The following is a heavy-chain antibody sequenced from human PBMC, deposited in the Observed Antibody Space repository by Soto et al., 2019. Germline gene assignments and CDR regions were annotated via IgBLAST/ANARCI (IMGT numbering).Heavy chain of an antibody. J-gene: IGHJ4*02. CDR2: ISYDGSNK. CDR3: ARLRGATLKGSYFDY. D-gene: IGHD5-12*01. CDR1: RFTFSSYA. Sequence: GGSLRLSCAASRFTFSSYAMHWVRQAPGKGLEWVALISYDGSNKYYADSVKGRFTISRDNSKNTLYLQWSSLTASDTAMYYCARLRGATLKGSYFDYWGQGTLVTVSS. V-gene: IGHV3-30-3*01.